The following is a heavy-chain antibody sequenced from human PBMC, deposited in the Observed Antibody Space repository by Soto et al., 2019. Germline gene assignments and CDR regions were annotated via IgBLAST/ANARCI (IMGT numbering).Heavy chain of an antibody. CDR3: AREENCSDGVCYSEYFQR. V-gene: IGHV1-46*01. CDR1: GYIFTAYS. J-gene: IGHJ1*01. CDR2: VNPSGGST. Sequence: ASVKVSCKASGYIFTAYSMHWVRQAPGQGLEWMGVVNPSGGSTNYAQRFQGRITMTRDTSTSTVNMDLKFLTSEDTAVYYCAREENCSDGVCYSEYFQRWGQGTLVTVSS. D-gene: IGHD2-8*02.